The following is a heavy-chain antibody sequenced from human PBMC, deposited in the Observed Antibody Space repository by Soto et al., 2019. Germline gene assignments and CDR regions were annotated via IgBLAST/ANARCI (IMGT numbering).Heavy chain of an antibody. CDR3: ATSYYDSSGYYYFAY. CDR1: GFTFSDYY. V-gene: IGHV3-11*06. J-gene: IGHJ4*02. CDR2: VGRSGTYT. D-gene: IGHD3-22*01. Sequence: QVQLVESGGGLVKPGGSLRLSCAASGFTFSDYYMSWIRQAPGKGLEWVSYVGRSGTYTNYADSVKGRFTISRDNAKNSLYPQMNSLRAEDTGVYYCATSYYDSSGYYYFAYWGQGTLVTVSS.